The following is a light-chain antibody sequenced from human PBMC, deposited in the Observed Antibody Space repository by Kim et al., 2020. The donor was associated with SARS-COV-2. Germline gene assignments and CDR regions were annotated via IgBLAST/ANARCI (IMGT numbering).Light chain of an antibody. V-gene: IGLV4-69*01. CDR2: LNSDGSH. J-gene: IGLJ1*01. CDR1: SGHSSYA. CDR3: QTWGTGLGV. Sequence: ASVKLTCTLSSGHSSYAIAWHQQQPEKGPRYWMKLNSDGSHSKGDGIPDRFSGSSSGAERYLSISSLQSEDEADYYCQTWGTGLGVFGTGTKVTVL.